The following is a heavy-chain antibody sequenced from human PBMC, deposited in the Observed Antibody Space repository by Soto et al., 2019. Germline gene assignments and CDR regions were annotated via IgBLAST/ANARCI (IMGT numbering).Heavy chain of an antibody. CDR2: ISYDGSNK. D-gene: IGHD2-2*01. Sequence: GGSLRLSCAASGFTFSSYAMHWVRQAPGKGLEWVAVISYDGSNKYYADSVKGRLTISRDKSKNTLYLQMNSLRAEDTVVYYCARDKKVPYCSSTSCYDDYYYGMDVWGQGTTVTVSS. J-gene: IGHJ6*02. CDR3: ARDKKVPYCSSTSCYDDYYYGMDV. CDR1: GFTFSSYA. V-gene: IGHV3-30-3*01.